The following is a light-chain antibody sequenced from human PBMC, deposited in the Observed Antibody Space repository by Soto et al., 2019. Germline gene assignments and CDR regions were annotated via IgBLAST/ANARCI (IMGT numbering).Light chain of an antibody. CDR1: QGISSW. CDR3: QQYDRYPPT. CDR2: VAS. Sequence: DIPMTQSPSSVSASVGDRVTITCRARQGISSWLAWFQQKPEKAPKSLIYVASRLQSGVPSRFSGSGSGTDFTLTISNLQHDDVGTYYCQQYDRYPPTFGGGTKVEI. J-gene: IGKJ4*01. V-gene: IGKV1D-16*01.